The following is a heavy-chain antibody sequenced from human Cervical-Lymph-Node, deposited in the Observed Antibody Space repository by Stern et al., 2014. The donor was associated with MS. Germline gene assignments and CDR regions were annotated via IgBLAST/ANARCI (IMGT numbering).Heavy chain of an antibody. CDR1: GFTFSSYW. V-gene: IGHV3-74*02. J-gene: IGHJ4*02. D-gene: IGHD2-2*01. CDR2: INSDGSST. CDR3: ANQLVFDGSDY. Sequence: QLVQSGGGLVQPGGSLRLSCAASGFTFSSYWMHWVRQAPGKGLVWVSRINSDGSSTNYADSVKGRFTISRDNAKNTLYLQMNSLRAEDTAVYYCANQLVFDGSDYWGQGTLVTVSS.